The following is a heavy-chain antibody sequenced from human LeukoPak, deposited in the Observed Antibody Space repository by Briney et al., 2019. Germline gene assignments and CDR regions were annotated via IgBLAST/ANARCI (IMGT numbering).Heavy chain of an antibody. CDR3: ATGGYSGLFLFNY. J-gene: IGHJ4*02. V-gene: IGHV3-30*04. CDR1: GFTFSAYV. Sequence: GRSLRLSCAASGFTFSAYVMHWVRQAPGKGLECVAVISNDGNEKYYADSVKGRFTISRDTSKNTLYLQMNSLRVEDTAIYFCATGGYSGLFLFNYWGQGTLVTVSS. CDR2: ISNDGNEK. D-gene: IGHD1-26*01.